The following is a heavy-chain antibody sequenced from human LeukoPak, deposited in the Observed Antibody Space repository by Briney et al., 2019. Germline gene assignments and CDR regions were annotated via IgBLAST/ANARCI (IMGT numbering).Heavy chain of an antibody. V-gene: IGHV3-15*01. D-gene: IGHD2-2*01. CDR3: TTAHIVVVPAARGYYGMDV. J-gene: IGHJ6*02. Sequence: GGSLRLSCAASGFTFSNAWMSWVRQAPGKGLEWVGRIKSKTDGGTTDYAAPVKGRFTISRGDSKNTLYLQMNSLKTEDTAVYYCTTAHIVVVPAARGYYGMDVWGQGTTVTVSS. CDR2: IKSKTDGGTT. CDR1: GFTFSNAW.